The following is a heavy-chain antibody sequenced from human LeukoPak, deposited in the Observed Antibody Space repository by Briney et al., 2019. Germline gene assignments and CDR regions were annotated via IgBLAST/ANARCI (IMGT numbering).Heavy chain of an antibody. CDR1: GYTFIGHY. V-gene: IGHV1-2*02. J-gene: IGHJ4*02. D-gene: IGHD7-27*01. CDR3: ARGTYLWGSGYYFDY. Sequence: ASVKVSCKASGYTFIGHYMHWVRQAPGQGLEWMGWINPNSGGTNYAQKFQSRVTMTRDTSISTAYMELSRLRSDDTAVYYCARGTYLWGSGYYFDYWGQGTLVTVSS. CDR2: INPNSGGT.